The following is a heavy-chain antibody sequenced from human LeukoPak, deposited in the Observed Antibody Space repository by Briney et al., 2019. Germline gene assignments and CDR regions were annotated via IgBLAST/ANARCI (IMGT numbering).Heavy chain of an antibody. Sequence: ASVKVSCMASGYTFTGYYIHWVRQAPGQGLVWMGWINPNSGGTNYAQKFQGRVTMTRDTSISTAYMELSRLRSDDTAVYYCARDPTTVTTENWFDPWGQGTLVTVSS. D-gene: IGHD4-11*01. CDR1: GYTFTGYY. CDR2: INPNSGGT. CDR3: ARDPTTVTTENWFDP. J-gene: IGHJ5*02. V-gene: IGHV1-2*02.